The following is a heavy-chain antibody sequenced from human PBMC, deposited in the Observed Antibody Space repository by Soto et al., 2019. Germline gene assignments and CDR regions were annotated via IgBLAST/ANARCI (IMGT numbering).Heavy chain of an antibody. CDR1: GGSISSYY. CDR2: IYTSGST. V-gene: IGHV4-4*07. J-gene: IGHJ4*02. CDR3: ARDXDIVVVPAAVGTGYFDY. D-gene: IGHD2-2*01. Sequence: PSETLSLTCTVSGGSISSYYWSWIRQPAGKGLEWIGRIYTSGSTNYNPSLKSRVTMSVDTSKNQFSLKLSSVTAADTAVYYCARDXDIVVVPAAVGTGYFDYWGQGTLVTVSS.